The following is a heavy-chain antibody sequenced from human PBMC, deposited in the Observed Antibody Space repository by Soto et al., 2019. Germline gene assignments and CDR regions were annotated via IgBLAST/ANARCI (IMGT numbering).Heavy chain of an antibody. CDR1: GFMFSSAW. D-gene: IGHD1-1*01. CDR3: VEGWNDF. J-gene: IGHJ4*02. Sequence: VQLVESGGDLVEPGGSLRLSCVTSGFMFSSAWMSWVRQAPGKGLEWVGRIKSKTDGGARDYAAPVNGRFSISRDDSKSTPYLEMNSLRAEDTALYYCVEGWNDFWGQGTLVTVSS. V-gene: IGHV3-15*01. CDR2: IKSKTDGGAR.